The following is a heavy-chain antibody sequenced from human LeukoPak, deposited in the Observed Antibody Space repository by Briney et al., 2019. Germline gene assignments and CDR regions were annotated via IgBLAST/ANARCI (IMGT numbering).Heavy chain of an antibody. CDR1: GFTFSYFG. CDR2: ISYDGSKK. V-gene: IGHV3-30*18. D-gene: IGHD6-13*01. J-gene: IGHJ4*02. CDR3: VKDRSGAAAGIRLDS. Sequence: PGKSLRLSCAASGFTFSYFGMQWVRQAPGKGLEWVAVISYDGSKKYYAESVKGRFTISRDNSKSTLYLQMNRLRADDKALYYCVKDRSGAAAGIRLDSWGQGTLVTVSS.